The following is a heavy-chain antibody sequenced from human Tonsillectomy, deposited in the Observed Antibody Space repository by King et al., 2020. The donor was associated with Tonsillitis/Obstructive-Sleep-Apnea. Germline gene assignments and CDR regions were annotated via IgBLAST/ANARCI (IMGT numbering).Heavy chain of an antibody. Sequence: VQLVESGGGLVKPGGSLRLSCAASGFTFSDYYMSWIRQAPGKGLEWVSYISRSGTIIYYADSVKGRFIISRDNAKNSLYLQMNSLRAEDTAVYYCARDWGRYYDSSGHPDAFDIWGQGAMVTVSS. J-gene: IGHJ3*02. V-gene: IGHV3-11*01. CDR3: ARDWGRYYDSSGHPDAFDI. D-gene: IGHD3-22*01. CDR2: ISRSGTII. CDR1: GFTFSDYY.